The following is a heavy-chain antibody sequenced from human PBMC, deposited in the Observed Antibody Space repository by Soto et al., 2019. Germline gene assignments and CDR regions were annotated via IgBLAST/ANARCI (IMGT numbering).Heavy chain of an antibody. D-gene: IGHD6-6*01. CDR1: GFTFSSYG. J-gene: IGHJ4*02. Sequence: GGSLRLSCAASGFTFSSYGMHWVRQAPGKGLEWVAVISYDGSNKYYADSVKGRFTISRDNSKNTLYLQMNSLRAEDAAVYYCARESAAYSSSSAFDYWGQGTLVTVSS. CDR3: ARESAAYSSSSAFDY. CDR2: ISYDGSNK. V-gene: IGHV3-30*03.